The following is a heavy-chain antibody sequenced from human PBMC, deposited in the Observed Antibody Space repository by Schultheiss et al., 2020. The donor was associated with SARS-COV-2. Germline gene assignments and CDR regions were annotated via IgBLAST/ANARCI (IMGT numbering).Heavy chain of an antibody. V-gene: IGHV4-59*08. CDR3: ARHKTITIFGVVIGLNGFDP. D-gene: IGHD3-3*01. Sequence: SETLSLTCAVYGGSFSGYYWSWIRQPPGKGLEWIGYIYHSGSTYYKPSLKSRVIISVDTSKNQFSLKLSSVTAADTAVYYCARHKTITIFGVVIGLNGFDPWGQGTLVTVSS. CDR2: IYHSGST. CDR1: GGSFSGYY. J-gene: IGHJ5*02.